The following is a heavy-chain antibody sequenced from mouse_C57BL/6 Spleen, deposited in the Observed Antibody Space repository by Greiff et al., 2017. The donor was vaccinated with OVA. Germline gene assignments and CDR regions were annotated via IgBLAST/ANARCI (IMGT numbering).Heavy chain of an antibody. D-gene: IGHD1-1*01. CDR3: ARDRRSSYWYFDV. CDR2: ISDGGSYT. J-gene: IGHJ1*03. CDR1: GFTFSSYA. V-gene: IGHV5-4*01. Sequence: EVKVVESGGGLVKPGGSLKLSCAASGFTFSSYAMSWVRQTPEKRLEWVATISDGGSYTYYPDNVKGRFTISRDNAKNNLYLQMSHLKSEDTAMYYCARDRRSSYWYFDVWGTGTTVTVSS.